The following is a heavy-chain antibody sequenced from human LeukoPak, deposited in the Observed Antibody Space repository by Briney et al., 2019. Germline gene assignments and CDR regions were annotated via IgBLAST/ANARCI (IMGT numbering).Heavy chain of an antibody. CDR3: ARRNGDYGRYYFDY. CDR2: IYYSGGT. D-gene: IGHD4-17*01. V-gene: IGHV4-39*01. Sequence: PSETLSLTCTVSGGSISSSSYYWGWIRQPPGKGLEWIGSIYYSGGTYYNPSLKSRVTISVDTSKNQFSLKLSSVTAADTAVYYCARRNGDYGRYYFDYWGQGTLVTVSS. CDR1: GGSISSSSYY. J-gene: IGHJ4*02.